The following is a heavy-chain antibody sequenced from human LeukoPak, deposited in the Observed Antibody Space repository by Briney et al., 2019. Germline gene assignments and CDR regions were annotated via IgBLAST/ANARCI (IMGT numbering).Heavy chain of an antibody. J-gene: IGHJ6*03. CDR3: AREVDDGYYYYYMDV. V-gene: IGHV4-59*11. D-gene: IGHD4-17*01. Sequence: SETLSLTCTVFGGSISSHYWSWIRQPPGKGLEWIGYIYYSGSTNYNPSLKSRVTISVDTSKNQFSLKLSSVTAADTAVYYCAREVDDGYYYYYMDVWGKGTTVTVSS. CDR1: GGSISSHY. CDR2: IYYSGST.